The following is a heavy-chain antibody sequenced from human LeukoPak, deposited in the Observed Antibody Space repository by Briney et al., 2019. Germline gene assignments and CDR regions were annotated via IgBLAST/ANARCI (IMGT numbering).Heavy chain of an antibody. CDR3: ARDPTLSSSAPYFDY. D-gene: IGHD2-2*01. V-gene: IGHV3-48*03. Sequence: GGSLRLSCAASGFTFSSYEMNWVRQAPGKGLEWVSYISSSGSTIYYADSVKGRFTISRDNAKNSLYLQMNSLRAEDTAVYYCARDPTLSSSAPYFDYWGQGTLVTVSS. J-gene: IGHJ4*02. CDR2: ISSSGSTI. CDR1: GFTFSSYE.